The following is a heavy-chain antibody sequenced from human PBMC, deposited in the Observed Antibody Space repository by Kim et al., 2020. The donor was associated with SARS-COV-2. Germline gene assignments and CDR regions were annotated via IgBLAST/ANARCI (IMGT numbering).Heavy chain of an antibody. CDR1: GYTFSDYA. CDR2: INTNTGNP. CDR3: TRASVQGFSSARAYY. D-gene: IGHD6-19*01. J-gene: IGHJ4*02. V-gene: IGHV7-4-1*02. Sequence: ASVKVSCKASGYTFSDYAIHWVRQAPGQGLEWMGWINTNTGNPTYAQGFEGRFAFSLDTSVNTAYLQITNLKAEDSVIYYCTRASVQGFSSARAYYWGQGTLVTVSS.